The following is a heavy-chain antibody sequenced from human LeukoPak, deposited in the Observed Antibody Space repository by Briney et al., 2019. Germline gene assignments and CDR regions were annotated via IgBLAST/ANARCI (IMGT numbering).Heavy chain of an antibody. CDR1: GLTFSRHA. CDR3: ANYHSYSLVKGNYMDV. J-gene: IGHJ6*03. D-gene: IGHD1-26*01. V-gene: IGHV3-23*01. Sequence: GGSLRLSCAASGLTFSRHAMSWVRQAPGKGLEWVSDISGSGGNTYNADSVKGRFTISRDNSKNTLYLQMNSLGAEDTAVYYCANYHSYSLVKGNYMDVWGKGTTVTVSS. CDR2: ISGSGGNT.